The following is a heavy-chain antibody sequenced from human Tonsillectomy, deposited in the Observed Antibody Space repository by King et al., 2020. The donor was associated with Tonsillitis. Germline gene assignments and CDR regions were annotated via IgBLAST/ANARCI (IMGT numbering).Heavy chain of an antibody. CDR2: INHSGST. J-gene: IGHJ5*01. Sequence: VQLQQWGAGLLKPSETLSLTCAVYGGTFSGYYWSWIRQPPGKGLEWIGEINHSGSTNYNPSLKSRVTISVDTSKNQFSLKLSSVTAADTAVYYCARIVYPSDWPAWGHGTLVTVSS. V-gene: IGHV4-34*01. D-gene: IGHD6-19*01. CDR1: GGTFSGYY. CDR3: ARIVYPSDWPA.